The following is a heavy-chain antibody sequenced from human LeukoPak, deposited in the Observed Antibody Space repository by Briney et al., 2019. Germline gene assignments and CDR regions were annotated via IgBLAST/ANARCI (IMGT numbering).Heavy chain of an antibody. J-gene: IGHJ4*02. CDR2: IIPLFGTA. D-gene: IGHD2-15*01. CDR3: ARGCQGYCGGGRCYICQF. CDR1: GGTFSTYA. V-gene: IGHV1-69*01. Sequence: SSVKVSCMASGGTFSTYAISWVRQAPGQGLEWMGGIIPLFGTANYAQKFQGRVPITADESTSTAYMELSSLRSDDTDLYYCARGCQGYCGGGRCYICQFWGQGTLVTVSS.